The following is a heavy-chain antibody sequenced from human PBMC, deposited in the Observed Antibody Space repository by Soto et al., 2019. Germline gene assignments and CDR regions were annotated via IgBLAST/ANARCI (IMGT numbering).Heavy chain of an antibody. Sequence: PSQTLSLTCVISGDSVSSNSATWDWIRQSPSRGLEWLGRTYYRSKWYNDYAVSVRSRIAINSDTSKNQLSLQLDSVTPDDTAVYFCARDGSGFHWYFDVWGRGILVTVSS. V-gene: IGHV6-1*01. J-gene: IGHJ2*01. CDR1: GDSVSSNSAT. D-gene: IGHD6-19*01. CDR2: TYYRSKWYN. CDR3: ARDGSGFHWYFDV.